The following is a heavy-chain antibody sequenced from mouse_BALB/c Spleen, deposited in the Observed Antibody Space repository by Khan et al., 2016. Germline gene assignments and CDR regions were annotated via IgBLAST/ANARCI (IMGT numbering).Heavy chain of an antibody. CDR2: ISYSGST. D-gene: IGHD2-1*01. Sequence: EVQLQESGPGLVKPSQSLSLTCTVTGYSITSDYAWNWIRQFPGNKLEWMGYISYSGSTSYNPSLKSRISITRDTSKNQFFLQLNSRTTEDTATYHCARYYGNCFAYWGQGPLVTVSA. CDR1: GYSITSDYA. V-gene: IGHV3-2*02. CDR3: ARYYGNCFAY. J-gene: IGHJ3*01.